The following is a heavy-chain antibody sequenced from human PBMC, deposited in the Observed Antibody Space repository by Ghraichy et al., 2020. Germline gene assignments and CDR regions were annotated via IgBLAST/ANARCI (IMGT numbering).Heavy chain of an antibody. J-gene: IGHJ4*02. Sequence: ASVKVSCKASGYTFTSYGISWVRQAPGQGLEWMGWISAYNGNTNYAQKLQGRVTMTTDTSTSTAYMELRSLRSDDTAVYYCARARSWYNWNYVYFDYWGRGTLVTVSS. D-gene: IGHD1-7*01. CDR1: GYTFTSYG. CDR2: ISAYNGNT. CDR3: ARARSWYNWNYVYFDY. V-gene: IGHV1-18*01.